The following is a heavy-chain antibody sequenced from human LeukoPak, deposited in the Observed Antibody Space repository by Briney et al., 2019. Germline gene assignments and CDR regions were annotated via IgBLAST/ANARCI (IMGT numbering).Heavy chain of an antibody. CDR3: VKGRISEDGLDF. V-gene: IGHV3-23*01. D-gene: IGHD6-13*01. CDR1: GLTFSRSA. Sequence: PGGSLRLSRAASGLTFSRSAMTWVRQTPGKGLDWVSSISSSGNTYYADSVKGRFTISRDNSKNMLYLQMNSLRAEDTAVYYCVKGRISEDGLDFWGQGTLVTVSS. CDR2: ISSSGNT. J-gene: IGHJ4*02.